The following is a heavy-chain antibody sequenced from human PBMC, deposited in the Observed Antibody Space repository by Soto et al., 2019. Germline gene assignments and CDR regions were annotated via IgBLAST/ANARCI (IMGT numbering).Heavy chain of an antibody. CDR1: GGTFSRHA. Sequence: QVQLVQSGAEVRKPGSSVKVSCKASGGTFSRHAISWVRQAPGQGLEWMGGIIPIFGTANHAQKFQGRVMITADETTSTVYMELSSLRSEDTAMYYCARGWGYDSNDYYYAYWGQGTLVIVSS. CDR3: ARGWGYDSNDYYYAY. D-gene: IGHD3-22*01. V-gene: IGHV1-69*01. CDR2: IIPIFGTA. J-gene: IGHJ4*02.